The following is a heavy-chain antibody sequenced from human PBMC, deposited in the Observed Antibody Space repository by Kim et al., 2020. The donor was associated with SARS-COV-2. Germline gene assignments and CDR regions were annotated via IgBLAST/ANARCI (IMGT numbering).Heavy chain of an antibody. CDR2: IIPIFGTA. Sequence: SVKVSCKASGGTFSSYAISWVRQAPGQGLEWMGGIIPIFGTANYAQKFQGRVTITADESTSTAYMELSSLRSEDTAVYYCARYYYGSGSYLSYYYYGMDVWGQGTTVTVSS. CDR3: ARYYYGSGSYLSYYYYGMDV. V-gene: IGHV1-69*13. J-gene: IGHJ6*02. CDR1: GGTFSSYA. D-gene: IGHD3-10*01.